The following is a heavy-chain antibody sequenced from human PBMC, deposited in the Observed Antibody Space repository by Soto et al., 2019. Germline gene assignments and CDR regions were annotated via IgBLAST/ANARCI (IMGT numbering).Heavy chain of an antibody. J-gene: IGHJ3*01. CDR2: ISDSGGNT. CDR1: GFTFSSYG. V-gene: IGHV3-23*01. CDR3: SNDSWGVEPRELFAF. Sequence: GGSLRLSCAASGFTFSSYGMSWVRQAPGKGLEWVSGISDSGGNTYYADSVKGRFTISRDNSKNTLYLQMNSLRAEDTAVYYCSNDSWGVEPRELFAFWGQGTMVTVS. D-gene: IGHD3-16*01.